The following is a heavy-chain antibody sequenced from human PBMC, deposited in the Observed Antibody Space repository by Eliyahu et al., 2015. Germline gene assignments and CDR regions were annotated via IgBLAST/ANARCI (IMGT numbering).Heavy chain of an antibody. V-gene: IGHV1-18*01. D-gene: IGHD3-3*01. Sequence: QVQLVQSGTEVKKPGASVRVSCXASDFNLNSYGIXXGRQAPGQGLEWMGWESGYNGNIEYAQKFQGRVTMTKNTSTNTAYMELRSLRPDDTAIYYCARDHGKPKTMFGVVIHYWGQGTLVTVSS. CDR2: ESGYNGNI. CDR1: DFNLNSYG. CDR3: ARDHGKPKTMFGVVIHY. J-gene: IGHJ4*02.